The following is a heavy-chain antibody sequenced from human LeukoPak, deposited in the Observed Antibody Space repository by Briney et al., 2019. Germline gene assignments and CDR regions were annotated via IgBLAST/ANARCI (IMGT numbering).Heavy chain of an antibody. V-gene: IGHV3-30*02. CDR1: GFTFSSYG. CDR2: IRYDGSNK. J-gene: IGHJ4*02. Sequence: PGRSLRLFCAASGFTFSSYGMHWVRQAPGKGLEWVAFIRYDGSNKYHADSVKGRFTVSRDNSKNTLYLQMNSLRAEDTAVYYCARRTTTGVLLWFGDYFDYWGQGTLVTVSS. D-gene: IGHD3-10*01. CDR3: ARRTTTGVLLWFGDYFDY.